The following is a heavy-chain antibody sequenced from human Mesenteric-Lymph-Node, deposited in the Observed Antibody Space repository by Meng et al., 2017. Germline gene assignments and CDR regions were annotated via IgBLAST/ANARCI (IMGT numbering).Heavy chain of an antibody. CDR1: GYTFTSYG. V-gene: IGHV1-18*01. Sequence: ASVKVSCKASGYTFTSYGISWVRQAPGQGLEWMGWISAYNGNTNYAQKFQGRVTITRNTSISTAYMELSSLRSEDTAVYYCARYMVRGLVYGMDVWGQGTTVTVSS. J-gene: IGHJ6*02. CDR3: ARYMVRGLVYGMDV. D-gene: IGHD3-10*01. CDR2: ISAYNGNT.